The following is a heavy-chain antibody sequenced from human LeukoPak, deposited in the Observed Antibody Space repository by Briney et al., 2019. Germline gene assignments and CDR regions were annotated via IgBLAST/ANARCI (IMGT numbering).Heavy chain of an antibody. CDR2: IYHNGNT. D-gene: IGHD3-10*01. V-gene: IGHV4-38-2*01. CDR1: GYPINIDYY. CDR3: ARVRGMGGYYFES. Sequence: PSETLSLTCAVSGYPINIDYYWGWIRQPPGQGLEWITNIYHNGNTYYNHSLKSRVTMSLDTSKNRLTLNLSSVTAADTAVYYCARVRGMGGYYFESWGQGTLVTVSS. J-gene: IGHJ4*02.